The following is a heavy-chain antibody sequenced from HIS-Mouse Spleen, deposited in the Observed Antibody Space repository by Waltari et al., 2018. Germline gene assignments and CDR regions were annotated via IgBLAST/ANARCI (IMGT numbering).Heavy chain of an antibody. V-gene: IGHV4-39*07. Sequence: QLQLQESGPGLVKPSETLSLPCTVSGGSISSSSYHWAWIRQPPGKGLEWIGSIYYSGSTYYNPSLKSRVTISVDTSKNQFSLKLSSVTAADTAVYYCAREIPYSSSWYDWYFDLWGRGTLVTVSS. CDR2: IYYSGST. D-gene: IGHD6-13*01. CDR1: GGSISSSSYH. J-gene: IGHJ2*01. CDR3: AREIPYSSSWYDWYFDL.